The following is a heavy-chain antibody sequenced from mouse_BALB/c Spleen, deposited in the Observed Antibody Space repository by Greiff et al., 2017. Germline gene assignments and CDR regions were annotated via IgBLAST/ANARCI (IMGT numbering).Heavy chain of an antibody. CDR1: GFTFSDYY. Sequence: DVHLVESGGGLVKPGGSLKLSCAASGFTFSDYYMYWVRQTPEKRLEWVATISDGGSYTYYPDSVKGRFTISRDNAKNNLYLQMSSLKSEDTAMYYCTRGGVYYGSSYWYFDVWGAGTTVTVSS. CDR2: ISDGGSYT. CDR3: TRGGVYYGSSYWYFDV. V-gene: IGHV5-4*02. J-gene: IGHJ1*01. D-gene: IGHD1-1*01.